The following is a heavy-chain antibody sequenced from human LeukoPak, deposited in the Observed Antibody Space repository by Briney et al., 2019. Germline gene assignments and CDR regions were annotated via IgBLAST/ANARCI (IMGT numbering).Heavy chain of an antibody. CDR2: IYYSGST. V-gene: IGHV4-39*01. Sequence: PSQTLSLTCTVSGGSISSSSYYWGWIRQPPGKGLEWIGSIYYSGSTYYNPSLKSRVTISVDTSKNQFSLKLSSVTAADTAVYYCASLERGPYGGFDYWGQGTLVTVSS. D-gene: IGHD4-23*01. CDR1: GGSISSSSYY. CDR3: ASLERGPYGGFDY. J-gene: IGHJ4*02.